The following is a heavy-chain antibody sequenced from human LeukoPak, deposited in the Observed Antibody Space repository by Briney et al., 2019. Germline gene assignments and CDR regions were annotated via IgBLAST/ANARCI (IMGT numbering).Heavy chain of an antibody. CDR2: IRSKVYGRTT. J-gene: IGHJ4*02. D-gene: IGHD3-16*01. CDR1: GFTFGDYA. V-gene: IGHV3-49*03. CDR3: TRWGGSVDDY. Sequence: PGRSLRLSCTGSGFTFGDYAMTWFRQAPGKGLEWVSFIRSKVYGRTTEYAASVKGRFTISRDDSKNIAYLEMNSLKTEDTAVYYCTRWGGSVDDYWGQGTLVTVSS.